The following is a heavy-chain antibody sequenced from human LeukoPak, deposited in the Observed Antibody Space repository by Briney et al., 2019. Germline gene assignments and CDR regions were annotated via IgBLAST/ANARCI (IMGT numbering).Heavy chain of an antibody. D-gene: IGHD3-22*01. CDR1: GFTFSSHA. J-gene: IGHJ4*02. CDR2: ISGSGGST. V-gene: IGHV3-23*01. CDR3: ASDPARDYYDTSGYFRWVDY. Sequence: GGSLRLSCAASGFTFSSHAMSWVRQAPGKGLEWVSAISGSGGSTYYADSVKGRFTISRDNSKNTLYLQMNSLRAEDTAVYYCASDPARDYYDTSGYFRWVDYWGQGTLVTVSS.